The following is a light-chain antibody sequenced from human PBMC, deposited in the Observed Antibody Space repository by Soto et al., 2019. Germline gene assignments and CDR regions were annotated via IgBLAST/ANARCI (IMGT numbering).Light chain of an antibody. V-gene: IGKV3-15*01. CDR3: QQCHIWPPST. Sequence: EIVMTQSPATLSVSPGERATLSCRASQSVSSNLAWYQQKPGQAPRLLIYGASTRATGIPARFSGSGSGTEFTLTISSLQPEDFAVYCCQQCHIWPPSTFGQGTKLEIK. CDR1: QSVSSN. J-gene: IGKJ2*01. CDR2: GAS.